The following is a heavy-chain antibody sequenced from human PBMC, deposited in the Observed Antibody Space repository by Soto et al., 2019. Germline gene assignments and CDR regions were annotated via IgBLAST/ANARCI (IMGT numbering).Heavy chain of an antibody. CDR2: IYYDGTT. V-gene: IGHV4-39*01. J-gene: IGHJ6*02. CDR3: ARQGRNTKIVLVKHYAADF. CDR1: SGSISSTSYY. Sequence: QLLLQEAGPRLVEPSEALSLTCTVSSGSISSTSYYWAWIRQPPGKGLEWIGAIYYDGTTYYTESLKSRVSISVDTSKNQFSLKVNSVTAADTAVYFYARQGRNTKIVLVKHYAADFWGQGTAVTVSS. D-gene: IGHD3-22*01.